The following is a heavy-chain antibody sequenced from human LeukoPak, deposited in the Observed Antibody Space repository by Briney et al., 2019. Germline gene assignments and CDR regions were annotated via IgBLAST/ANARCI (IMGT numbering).Heavy chain of an antibody. D-gene: IGHD4-11*01. CDR2: INWNGGST. CDR3: ARDREYTDYLHNWFDP. J-gene: IGHJ5*02. V-gene: IGHV3-20*04. CDR1: GFTFDDYG. Sequence: GWSLRLSCAASGFTFDDYGMSWVRQAPGKGLEWVSGINWNGGSTGYADSVKGRFTISRDNAKNSLYLQMNSLRAEDTAVYYCARDREYTDYLHNWFDPWGQGALVTVSS.